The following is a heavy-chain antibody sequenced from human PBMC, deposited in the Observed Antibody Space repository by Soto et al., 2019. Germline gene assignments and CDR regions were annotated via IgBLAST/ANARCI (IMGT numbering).Heavy chain of an antibody. CDR1: GFTFTDFY. J-gene: IGHJ4*02. CDR3: AGWGGHDYNY. V-gene: IGHV3-7*03. D-gene: IGHD4-4*01. CDR2: IRPDGSET. Sequence: EVQLVQSGGGLVQPGGSLRLSCVGSGFTFTDFYMNWVRQAPGKGLEWVANIRPDGSETNYVESVKGRFTTPRDNAKNPLFLQMNSLRAADTAVYYCAGWGGHDYNYWGQGILVTVSS.